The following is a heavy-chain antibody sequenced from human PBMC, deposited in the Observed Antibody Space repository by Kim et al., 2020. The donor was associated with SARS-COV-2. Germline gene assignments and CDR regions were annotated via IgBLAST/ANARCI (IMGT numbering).Heavy chain of an antibody. CDR2: INHSGST. V-gene: IGHV4-34*01. D-gene: IGHD3-10*01. CDR1: GGSFSGYY. Sequence: SETLSLTCAVYGGSFSGYYWSWIRQPPGKGLEWIGEINHSGSTNYNPSLKSRVTISVDTSKNQFSLKLSSVTAADTAVYYCARGAMVRGAYKYYFDYWG. J-gene: IGHJ4*01. CDR3: ARGAMVRGAYKYYFDY.